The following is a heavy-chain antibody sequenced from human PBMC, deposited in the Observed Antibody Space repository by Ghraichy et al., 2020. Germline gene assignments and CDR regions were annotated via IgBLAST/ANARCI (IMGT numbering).Heavy chain of an antibody. CDR3: ARGDCSSTSCYMVGYNGVDV. V-gene: IGHV1-18*04. CDR2: ISGYNGNT. D-gene: IGHD2-2*02. J-gene: IGHJ6*02. Sequence: ASVKVSCKASGYTFIDYGITWVRQAPGQGLEWMGRISGYNGNTKYEQKLQGRVTMTTDTSTSTAYMELRSLRSDDTAEYYCARGDCSSTSCYMVGYNGVDVWGQGTTVTVSS. CDR1: GYTFIDYG.